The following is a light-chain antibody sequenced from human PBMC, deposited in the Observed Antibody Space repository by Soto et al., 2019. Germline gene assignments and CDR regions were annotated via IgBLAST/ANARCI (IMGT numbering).Light chain of an antibody. CDR3: QQYGSSPLT. J-gene: IGKJ1*01. Sequence: EIVLTQSPGTLSLSPGERATLSCRASQSVSSSYLAWYQRKPGQAPRLLIYGASRRATGNPDRFSGSGSGTDFTLTISRLEPEDFAVYYCQQYGSSPLTFGQGTKVEIK. CDR2: GAS. CDR1: QSVSSSY. V-gene: IGKV3-20*01.